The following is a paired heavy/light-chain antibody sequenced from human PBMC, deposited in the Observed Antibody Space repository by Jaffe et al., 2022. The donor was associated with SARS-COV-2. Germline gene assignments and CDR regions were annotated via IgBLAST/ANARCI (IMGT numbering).Heavy chain of an antibody. V-gene: IGHV3-74*01. D-gene: IGHD3-10*01. Sequence: EVQLVESGGGLVQPGGSLRLSCADSGISFSNYWMHWVRQAPGKGLVWVSRIKGDGSITNYADSVKGRFTISRDNAKNTLYLQMNSLRADDTAVYYCVRDRGDGTHYYYGMYVWGQGTTVTVSS. CDR1: GISFSNYW. CDR3: VRDRGDGTHYYYGMYV. J-gene: IGHJ6*02. CDR2: IKGDGSIT.
Light chain of an antibody. CDR3: QHYGSSLIT. V-gene: IGKV3-20*01. J-gene: IGKJ3*01. CDR2: GAS. Sequence: EIVLTQSPGTLSLSPGERATLSCRASQSVTASYLAWYRQKPGQAPRLLIYGASSRATGIPDRFIGSGSGTDFTLTISSLEPEDFAVYYCQHYGSSLITFGPGTKVDVK. CDR1: QSVTASY.